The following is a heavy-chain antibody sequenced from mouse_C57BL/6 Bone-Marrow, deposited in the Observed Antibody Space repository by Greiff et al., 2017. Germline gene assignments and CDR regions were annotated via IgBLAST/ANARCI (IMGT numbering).Heavy chain of an antibody. V-gene: IGHV3-6*01. Sequence: VQLQQSGPGLVKPSQSLSLTCSVTGYSITSGYYWNWIRQFPGNKLEWMGYISYDGSNNYNPSLKNRISITRDTSKNQFFLKLNSVTTEDTATYYCARDPYYGSDWYFDVWGTGTTVTVSS. CDR1: GYSITSGYY. D-gene: IGHD1-1*01. CDR2: ISYDGSN. CDR3: ARDPYYGSDWYFDV. J-gene: IGHJ1*03.